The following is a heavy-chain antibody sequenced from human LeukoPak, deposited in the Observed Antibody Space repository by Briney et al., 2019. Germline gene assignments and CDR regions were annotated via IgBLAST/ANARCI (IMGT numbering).Heavy chain of an antibody. Sequence: NPSETLSLTCTVSGYSISSGYYWGWIRQPPGKGLEWIGSIYHSGRTFYNPSLKSRVTISVDTSKNQFSLKLSSVTAADTAVYYCARESYYGSGSYKFWFDPWGQGTLVTVSS. V-gene: IGHV4-38-2*02. CDR1: GYSISSGYY. CDR3: ARESYYGSGSYKFWFDP. J-gene: IGHJ5*02. CDR2: IYHSGRT. D-gene: IGHD3-10*01.